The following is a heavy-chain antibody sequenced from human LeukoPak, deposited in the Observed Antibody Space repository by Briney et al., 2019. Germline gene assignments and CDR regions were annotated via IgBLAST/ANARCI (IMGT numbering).Heavy chain of an antibody. J-gene: IGHJ4*02. D-gene: IGHD2-2*01. CDR1: GVSISSGGYS. V-gene: IGHV4-30-2*01. CDR3: ASSHVDCSSTSCPPHYFDY. Sequence: SETLSLTCAVSGVSISSGGYSWRWIRQPPGKGLEWIGYIYHTGSTYYNPSLKSRVTISVDRSKNQFSLKLSSVTAADTAVYYCASSHVDCSSTSCPPHYFDYWGQGTLVTVSS. CDR2: IYHTGST.